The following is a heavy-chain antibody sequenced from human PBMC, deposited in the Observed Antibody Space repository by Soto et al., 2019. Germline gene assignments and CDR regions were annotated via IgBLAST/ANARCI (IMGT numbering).Heavy chain of an antibody. V-gene: IGHV1-58*02. J-gene: IGHJ6*02. Sequence: ASVKVSCKASGFTFTSSAMQWVRQARGQRLEWIGWIVVGSGNTNYAKKFQERVTITRDMSTSTAYMELSNLRTEDPAVYYCAVGGYYDSSGYYCYYYGMDVWGQGTTVTVSS. CDR3: AVGGYYDSSGYYCYYYGMDV. CDR2: IVVGSGNT. CDR1: GFTFTSSA. D-gene: IGHD3-22*01.